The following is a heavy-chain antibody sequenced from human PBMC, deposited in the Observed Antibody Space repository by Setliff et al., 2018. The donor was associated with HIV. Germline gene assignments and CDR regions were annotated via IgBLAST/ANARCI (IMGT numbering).Heavy chain of an antibody. CDR1: GFTFSSYS. Sequence: GSLRLSCAASGFTFSSYSMNWVRQPPGKGLEWIGSLRPSGNTYYNPSLESRVATSVDTSKNQFSLKLSSVTAADTAVYYCARIVRWELVATSTFFYYYMDVWGKGTTVTVSS. CDR3: ARIVRWELVATSTFFYYYMDV. CDR2: LRPSGNT. J-gene: IGHJ6*03. D-gene: IGHD1-26*01. V-gene: IGHV4-38-2*01.